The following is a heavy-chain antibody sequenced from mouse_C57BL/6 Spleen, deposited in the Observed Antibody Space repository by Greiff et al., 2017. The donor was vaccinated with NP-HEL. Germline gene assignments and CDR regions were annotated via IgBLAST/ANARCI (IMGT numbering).Heavy chain of an antibody. Sequence: QVQLQQSGAELVKPGASVKISCKASGYAFSSYWMNWVKQRPGKGLEWIGQIYPGDGDTNYNGKFKGKATLTADKSSSTAYMQPSSLTSEDSAVYFCARREGGYYEGDYWGQGTSVTVSS. CDR1: GYAFSSYW. CDR2: IYPGDGDT. J-gene: IGHJ4*01. V-gene: IGHV1-80*01. CDR3: ARREGGYYEGDY. D-gene: IGHD2-3*01.